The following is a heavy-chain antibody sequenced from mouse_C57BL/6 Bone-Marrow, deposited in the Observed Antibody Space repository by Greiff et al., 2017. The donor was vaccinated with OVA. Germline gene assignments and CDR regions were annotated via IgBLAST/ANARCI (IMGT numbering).Heavy chain of an antibody. CDR1: GYTFTDHT. V-gene: IGHV1-78*01. J-gene: IGHJ3*01. CDR2: IYPRDGSS. CDR3: ARYDYGPFPY. D-gene: IGHD2-4*01. Sequence: QVQLQQSDADLVKPSASVYITCTVSGYTFTDHTIHWMQQWPEQGLEWIGYIYPRDGSSKYNEKFKGKATLTADKTSSTAYMQLNSLTSEDSAVYFCARYDYGPFPYWGQGTLVTVST.